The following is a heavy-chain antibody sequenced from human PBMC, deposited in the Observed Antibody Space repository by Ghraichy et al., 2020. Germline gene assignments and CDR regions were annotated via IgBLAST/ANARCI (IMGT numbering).Heavy chain of an antibody. CDR3: AEGETYFDFWSAYP. CDR1: GFTFNSYA. V-gene: IGHV3-23*01. J-gene: IGHJ5*02. Sequence: GGSLRLSCAASGFTFNSYAMTWVRQAPGKGLEWVSSTSGNGGTTYYADSVKGRFTISRDNSKNTLFLQMNSLRAEDTAVYYCAEGETYFDFWSAYPWGQGTLVTVSS. CDR2: TSGNGGTT. D-gene: IGHD3-3*01.